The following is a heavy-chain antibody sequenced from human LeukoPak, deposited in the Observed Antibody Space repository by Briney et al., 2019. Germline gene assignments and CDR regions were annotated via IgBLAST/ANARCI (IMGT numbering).Heavy chain of an antibody. V-gene: IGHV3-21*01. CDR1: GFTFTSYI. CDR3: ASRCSRTDCRHSNYGMDV. D-gene: IGHD2-2*01. CDR2: ISGSSAYI. Sequence: GGSLRLSCAASGFTFTSYIMHWVRQAPGKGLEWVSSISGSSAYIYYADSVKGRFTISRDNAKNSLSLQMNSLRAEDTAVYYCASRCSRTDCRHSNYGMDVWGQGTTVTVSS. J-gene: IGHJ6*02.